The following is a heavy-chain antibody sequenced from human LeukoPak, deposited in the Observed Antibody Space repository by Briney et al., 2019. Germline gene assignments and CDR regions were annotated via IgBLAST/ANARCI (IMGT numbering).Heavy chain of an antibody. CDR3: ARDKFSGYDPGTFDY. J-gene: IGHJ4*02. CDR2: ISYDGSNK. Sequence: PGGSLRLSCAASGFTFSSYAMHWVRQAPGKGLEWVAVISYDGSNKYYADSVKGRLTISRDNSKNTLYLQMNSLRAEDTAVYYCARDKFSGYDPGTFDYWGQGTLVTVSS. D-gene: IGHD5-12*01. V-gene: IGHV3-30*01. CDR1: GFTFSSYA.